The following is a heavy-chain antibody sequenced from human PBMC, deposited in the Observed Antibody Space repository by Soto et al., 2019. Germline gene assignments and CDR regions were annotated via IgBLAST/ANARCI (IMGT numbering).Heavy chain of an antibody. V-gene: IGHV4-31*03. CDR1: GGSISSGGHH. CDR3: ARLMATGWFEP. CDR2: IYYSGTT. Sequence: SETLSLTCTVSGGSISSGGHHWSWIRQHPAKGLEWIGRIYYSGTTYYNPSLKSRATISAETSANHLSLKLISVTAADTAVYFSARLMATGWFEPWGQGTQVT. J-gene: IGHJ5*02.